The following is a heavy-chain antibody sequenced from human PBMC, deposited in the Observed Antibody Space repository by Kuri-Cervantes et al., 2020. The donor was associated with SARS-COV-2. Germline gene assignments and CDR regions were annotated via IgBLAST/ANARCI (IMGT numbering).Heavy chain of an antibody. CDR3: ARTPYVVVVAANNPFDY. D-gene: IGHD2-15*01. CDR1: GFTFSSYA. V-gene: IGHV3-30-3*01. J-gene: IGHJ4*02. Sequence: GESLKISCAASGFTFSSYAMHWVRQAPGKGLEWVAVISYDGSNKYYADSVKGRFTISRDNSKNTLYLQMNSLRAEDTAVYYCARTPYVVVVAANNPFDYWGQGTLVTVSS. CDR2: ISYDGSNK.